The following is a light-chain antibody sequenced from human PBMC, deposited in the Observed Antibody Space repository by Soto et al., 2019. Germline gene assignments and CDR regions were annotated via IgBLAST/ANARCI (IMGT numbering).Light chain of an antibody. CDR2: EVS. V-gene: IGLV2-14*01. CDR3: SSSKSSSALHV. Sequence: QSALTQPASVSGSPGQSITISCTGTSSDVGGYNYVSWYQQHPGKAPKLMIYEVSYRPSGVSNRFSGSKSGNTASLIIYGLQAEDEAEYYCSSSKSSSALHVFGTGTKLTVL. J-gene: IGLJ1*01. CDR1: SSDVGGYNY.